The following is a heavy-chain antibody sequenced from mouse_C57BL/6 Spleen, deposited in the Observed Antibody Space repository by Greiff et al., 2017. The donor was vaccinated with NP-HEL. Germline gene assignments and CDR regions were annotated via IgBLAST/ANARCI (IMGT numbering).Heavy chain of an antibody. CDR3: AREGYGSRDWYFDV. V-gene: IGHV5-16*01. CDR2: INYDGSST. J-gene: IGHJ1*03. CDR1: GFTFSDYY. Sequence: EVKLVESEGGLVQPGSSMKLSCTASGFTFSDYYMAWVRQVPEKGLEWVANINYDGSSTYYLDSLKSRFIISRDNAKNILYLQMSSLKSEDTATYYCAREGYGSRDWYFDVWGTGTTVTVSS. D-gene: IGHD1-1*01.